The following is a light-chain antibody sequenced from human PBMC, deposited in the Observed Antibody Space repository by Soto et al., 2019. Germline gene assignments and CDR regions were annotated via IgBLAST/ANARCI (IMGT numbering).Light chain of an antibody. V-gene: IGLV1-44*01. J-gene: IGLJ1*01. CDR1: SSSIGSNS. CDR2: TNS. Sequence: QSVLTQPPSASVTPGQRVTISCSGSSSSIGSNSVNWYQQIPRTAPKVLIYTNSQRPSGVPDRFSGSKSGTSASLAISGLQPEDEADYYCAAWDGRLNVYVFGTGTKLTVL. CDR3: AAWDGRLNVYV.